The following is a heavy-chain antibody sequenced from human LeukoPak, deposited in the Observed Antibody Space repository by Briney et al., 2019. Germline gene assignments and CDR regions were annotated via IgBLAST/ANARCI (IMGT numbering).Heavy chain of an antibody. CDR1: GSTFSSYG. D-gene: IGHD3-3*01. V-gene: IGHV3-30*18. J-gene: IGHJ6*02. CDR2: ISYDGSNK. CDR3: AKDMEKSAYYDFWSGYPTDV. Sequence: GGSLRLSCAASGSTFSSYGMHWVRQAPGKGLEWVAVISYDGSNKYYADSVKGRFTISRDNSKNTLYLQMNSLRAEDTAAYYCAKDMEKSAYYDFWSGYPTDVWGQGTTVTVSS.